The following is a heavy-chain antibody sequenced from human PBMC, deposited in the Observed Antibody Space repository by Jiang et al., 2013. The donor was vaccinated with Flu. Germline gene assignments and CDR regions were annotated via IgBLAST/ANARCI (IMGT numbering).Heavy chain of an antibody. J-gene: IGHJ4*02. CDR1: TSHLIIM. CDR2: XGFDGSQT. CDR3: ATLRGSSYDTYLLDS. Sequence: QLVESGGGVVQPGGSLRLSCGSVWTSHLIIMKCTGSARLQARGWSGWHVXGFDGSQTYYADSVKGRFTISRDNSKNTLFLQMDSLRGDDTAVFYCATLRGSSYDTYLLDSWGQGTLVTVSS. V-gene: IGHV3-30*02. D-gene: IGHD5-12*01.